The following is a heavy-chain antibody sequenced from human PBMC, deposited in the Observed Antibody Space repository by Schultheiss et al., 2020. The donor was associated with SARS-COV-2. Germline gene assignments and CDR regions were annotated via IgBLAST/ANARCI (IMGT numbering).Heavy chain of an antibody. CDR2: IWYDGSNK. V-gene: IGHV3-33*08. D-gene: IGHD6-13*01. J-gene: IGHJ6*02. CDR3: ARDQGSSWPRDYYYGMDV. Sequence: GGSLRLSCAASGFTFSSYAMHWVRQAPGKGLEWVAVIWYDGSNKYYADSVKGRFTISRDNSKNTLYLQMNSLRAEDTAVYYCARDQGSSWPRDYYYGMDVWGQGTTVTVSS. CDR1: GFTFSSYA.